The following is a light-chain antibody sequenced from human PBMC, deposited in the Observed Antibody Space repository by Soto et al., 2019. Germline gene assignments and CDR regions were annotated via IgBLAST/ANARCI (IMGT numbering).Light chain of an antibody. V-gene: IGLV1-44*01. CDR1: SSNIGSNT. Sequence: QTVVTQTPSASGTPGQRVTISCSGSSSNIGSNTVTWYQQLPGTAPKLLIYSNNQRPSGVPDRFSGSKSGTSASLAISGLQSEDEADYYCAAWDDSLNSYVFGTGTKLTVL. CDR2: SNN. J-gene: IGLJ1*01. CDR3: AAWDDSLNSYV.